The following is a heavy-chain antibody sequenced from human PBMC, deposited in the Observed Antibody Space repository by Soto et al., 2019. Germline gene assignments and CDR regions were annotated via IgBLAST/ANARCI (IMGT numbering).Heavy chain of an antibody. CDR1: GFTVSSNY. V-gene: IGHV3-66*04. Sequence: GGSLRLSCAASGFTVSSNYMIWVRQAPGKGLEWVSVIYSGGSTYYADSVKGRFTISRDNSKNTLYLEMNSLRAEDTAVYYCARLTTGLDAFDFWGQGTMVTVSS. J-gene: IGHJ3*01. CDR3: ARLTTGLDAFDF. D-gene: IGHD4-17*01. CDR2: IYSGGST.